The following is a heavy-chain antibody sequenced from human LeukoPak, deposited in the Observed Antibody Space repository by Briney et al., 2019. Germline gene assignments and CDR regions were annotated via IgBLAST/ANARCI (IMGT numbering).Heavy chain of an antibody. D-gene: IGHD4-23*01. J-gene: IGHJ3*02. Sequence: SGTLSLTCTVSGGSIMVAAYSWSWIRQPPGKGLEWIGYIYYSGRTYYNPSLKSRVTISLDRSKNQFSLKLSSVTAADTAVYFCARGYGDNPGAFDIWGQGTLVTVSS. CDR2: IYYSGRT. CDR3: ARGYGDNPGAFDI. V-gene: IGHV4-30-2*01. CDR1: GGSIMVAAYS.